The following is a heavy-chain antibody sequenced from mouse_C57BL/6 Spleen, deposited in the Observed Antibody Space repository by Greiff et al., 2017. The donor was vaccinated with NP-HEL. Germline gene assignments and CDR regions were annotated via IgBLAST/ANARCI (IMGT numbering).Heavy chain of an antibody. J-gene: IGHJ2*01. CDR1: GFTFSDYY. V-gene: IGHV5-16*01. CDR3: ARGGDYYGSSYLYYFDY. CDR2: INYDGSST. Sequence: DVQLVESEGGLVQPGSSMKLSCTASGFTFSDYYMAWVRQVPEKGLEWVANINYDGSSTYYLDSLKSRFIISRDNAKNILYLQMSSLKSEDTATYYCARGGDYYGSSYLYYFDYWGQGTTLTVSS. D-gene: IGHD1-1*01.